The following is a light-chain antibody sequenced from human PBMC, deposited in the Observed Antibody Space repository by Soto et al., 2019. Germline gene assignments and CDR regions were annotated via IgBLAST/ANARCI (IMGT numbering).Light chain of an antibody. Sequence: DIVMTQSPLSLPVTPGEPASISCRSSQSLLHSNGYNYLDWYLQRPGQSPQLLIYLGSNRASGVPDRFSGSASSTDFTLKISRVEAEDVGVYYCMQALQTQWTFGQGTKVEIK. CDR2: LGS. V-gene: IGKV2-28*01. J-gene: IGKJ1*01. CDR1: QSLLHSNGYNY. CDR3: MQALQTQWT.